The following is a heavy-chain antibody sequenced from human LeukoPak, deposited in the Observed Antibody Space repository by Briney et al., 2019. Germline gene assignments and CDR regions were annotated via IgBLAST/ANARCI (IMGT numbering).Heavy chain of an antibody. J-gene: IGHJ4*02. CDR3: ARGWHRRPRIAAAGPPPYFDY. CDR1: GGSISSSNW. CDR2: IYHSGST. D-gene: IGHD6-13*01. V-gene: IGHV4-4*02. Sequence: PSGTLSLTCAVSGGSISSSNWWSWVRQPPGKGLEWIGEIYHSGSTNYNPSLKSRVTISVDTSKNQFSLKLSSVTAADTAVYYCARGWHRRPRIAAAGPPPYFDYWGQGTLVTVSS.